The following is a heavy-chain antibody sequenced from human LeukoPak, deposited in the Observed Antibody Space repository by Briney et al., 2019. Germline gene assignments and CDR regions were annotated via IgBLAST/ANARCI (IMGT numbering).Heavy chain of an antibody. CDR3: AREQLSTTSWFDP. V-gene: IGHV1-2*02. J-gene: IGHJ5*02. Sequence: ASVKVSCKASGYTFTGYYLHWVRQAPGQGLEWIGWMNPDSGGTNFAQKFQGRVTMTRDTSISTAYMELSTLRSDDTAVYYCAREQLSTTSWFDPWGQGTLVTVSS. CDR2: MNPDSGGT. D-gene: IGHD5/OR15-5a*01. CDR1: GYTFTGYY.